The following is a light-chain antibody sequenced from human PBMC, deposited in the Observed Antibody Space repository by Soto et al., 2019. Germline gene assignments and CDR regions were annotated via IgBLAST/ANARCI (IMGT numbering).Light chain of an antibody. J-gene: IGKJ1*01. CDR2: AAS. Sequence: AIRMTQSPSSFSASTGDRVTITCRASQGISSYLAWYQQKPGKAPKLLIYAASTLQSGVPSRFSGSGSGTDFTLTISSLQSEDFAVYYCQQYDKWPRTFGQGTKLEVK. CDR3: QQYDKWPRT. CDR1: QGISSY. V-gene: IGKV1-8*01.